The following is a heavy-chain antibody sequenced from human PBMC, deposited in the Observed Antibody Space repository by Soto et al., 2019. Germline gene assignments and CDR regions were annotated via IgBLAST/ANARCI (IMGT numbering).Heavy chain of an antibody. D-gene: IGHD5-12*01. Sequence: QVQLVQSGAEVKKPGASVTVSCRSSGDTFNDYYIHWVRQAPGQGLEWMGWINPNGGVTKYAQKFQGWVTMTRDTSIRRVYMQLSRLRSDDTAVYYCVRESGGATAPLDYYYFYMDVWGTGTTVNVSS. CDR2: INPNGGVT. V-gene: IGHV1-2*04. J-gene: IGHJ6*03. CDR1: GDTFNDYY. CDR3: VRESGGATAPLDYYYFYMDV.